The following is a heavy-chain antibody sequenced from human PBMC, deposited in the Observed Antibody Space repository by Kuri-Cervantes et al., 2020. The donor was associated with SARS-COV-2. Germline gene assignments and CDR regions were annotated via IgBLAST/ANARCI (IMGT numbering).Heavy chain of an antibody. CDR2: IYYSGST. Sequence: SETLSLTCTVSGGSISSYYWSWIRQPPGKGLEWIGYIYYSGSTNYNPSLKSRVTVSVDTSKNQFSLKLSSVTAADTAVYYCARCVGWKVWFGESPFDYWGQGTLVTVSS. D-gene: IGHD3-10*01. CDR1: GGSISSYY. J-gene: IGHJ4*02. CDR3: ARCVGWKVWFGESPFDY. V-gene: IGHV4-59*12.